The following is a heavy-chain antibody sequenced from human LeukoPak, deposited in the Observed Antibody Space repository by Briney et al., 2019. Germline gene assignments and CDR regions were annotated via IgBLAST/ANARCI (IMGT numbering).Heavy chain of an antibody. Sequence: WASVKVSFKASGYTFTSYGISWVRQAPGQGLEWMGWISAYNGNTNYAQKLQGRVTMTTDTSTSTAYMELMSLRSDDTAVYYCARVTGTNSYHTLYYYMDVWGKGTTVTISS. J-gene: IGHJ6*03. D-gene: IGHD6-13*01. CDR2: ISAYNGNT. CDR3: ARVTGTNSYHTLYYYMDV. V-gene: IGHV1-18*01. CDR1: GYTFTSYG.